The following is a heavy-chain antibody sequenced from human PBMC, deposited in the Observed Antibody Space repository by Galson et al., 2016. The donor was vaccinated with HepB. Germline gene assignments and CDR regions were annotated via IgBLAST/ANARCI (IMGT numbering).Heavy chain of an antibody. Sequence: SLRLSCAASGFTFDDCAMHWVRQAPGKGLEWVSGINWNTGSIGYADSVKGRFSISRDNAKKSLYLQMNSLRAEDTALYYCAKGSSGWLGGDFDYWGQGSLVTVSS. CDR2: INWNTGSI. CDR3: AKGSSGWLGGDFDY. D-gene: IGHD6-19*01. J-gene: IGHJ4*02. V-gene: IGHV3-9*01. CDR1: GFTFDDCA.